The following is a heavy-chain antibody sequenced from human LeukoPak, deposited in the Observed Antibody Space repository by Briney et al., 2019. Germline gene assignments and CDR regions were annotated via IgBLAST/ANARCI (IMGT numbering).Heavy chain of an antibody. CDR3: AKDFVYSYGY. CDR2: ISGGGGST. D-gene: IGHD5-18*01. V-gene: IGHV3-23*01. J-gene: IGHJ4*02. CDR1: GFTFNSYA. Sequence: PGGSLRLSCAASGFTFNSYAMTWVRQAPGKGLEWVSGISGGGGSTYYADSVKGRFTISRDNSKNTLYLQMNSLRAEDTAVYYCAKDFVYSYGYWGQGTLVTVSS.